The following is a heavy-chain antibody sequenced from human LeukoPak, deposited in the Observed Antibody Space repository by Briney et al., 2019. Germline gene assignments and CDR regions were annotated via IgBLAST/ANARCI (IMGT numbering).Heavy chain of an antibody. D-gene: IGHD3-3*01. J-gene: IGHJ4*02. Sequence: PSETLSLTCAVYGGSFSGYYWSWIRQPPGKGLEWIGEINHSGSTNYNPSLKSRVTISVDTSKNQFSLKLSSVTAADTAVYYCARGPNDFWSGYYSHYLDYWGQGTLVTVSS. CDR1: GGSFSGYY. CDR3: ARGPNDFWSGYYSHYLDY. V-gene: IGHV4-34*01. CDR2: INHSGST.